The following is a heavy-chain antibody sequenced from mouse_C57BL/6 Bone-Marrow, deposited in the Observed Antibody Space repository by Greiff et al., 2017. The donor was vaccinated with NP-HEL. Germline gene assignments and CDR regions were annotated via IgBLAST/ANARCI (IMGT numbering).Heavy chain of an antibody. Sequence: QVHVKQSGAELARPGASVKLSCKASGYTFTSYGISWVKQRPGQGLEWIGEIYPRSGNTYYNEKFKGKATLTADKSSSTAYMELRSLTSEDSAVFFCARRGDYDWFAYGGQGTLVTVSA. D-gene: IGHD2-4*01. J-gene: IGHJ3*01. CDR2: IYPRSGNT. V-gene: IGHV1-81*01. CDR3: ARRGDYDWFAY. CDR1: GYTFTSYG.